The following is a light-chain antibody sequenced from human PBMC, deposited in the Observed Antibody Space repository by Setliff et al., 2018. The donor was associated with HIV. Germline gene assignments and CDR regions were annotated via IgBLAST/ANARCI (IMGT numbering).Light chain of an antibody. CDR2: YDS. Sequence: SYELTQPPSVSVAPGKMARITCGGNNIGSKSVHWYQQKPGQAPVLVIYYDSDRPSGIPERFSGSNSGNTATLTISRVEAGDEADYYCQVWDSSSDQDVFGTGTKVTV. CDR1: NIGSKS. CDR3: QVWDSSSDQDV. V-gene: IGLV3-21*04. J-gene: IGLJ1*01.